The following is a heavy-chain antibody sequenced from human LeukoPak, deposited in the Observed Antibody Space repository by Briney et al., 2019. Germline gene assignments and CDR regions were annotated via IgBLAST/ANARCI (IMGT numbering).Heavy chain of an antibody. V-gene: IGHV4-59*08. CDR3: ASNVDTAMAVIGAFDI. CDR1: GGSISSSY. CDR2: IYYRGSS. J-gene: IGHJ3*02. Sequence: SETLSLTCKVSGGSISSSYWSWIGQPPGKGLEWIGYIYYRGSSSHNPSLKSRAMISVDTSKNQFSLKLSSVTAADTAIYYCASNVDTAMAVIGAFDIWGRGTMVSVSS. D-gene: IGHD5-18*01.